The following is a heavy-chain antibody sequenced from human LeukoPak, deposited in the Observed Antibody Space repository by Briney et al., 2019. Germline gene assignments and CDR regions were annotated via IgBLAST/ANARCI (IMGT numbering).Heavy chain of an antibody. J-gene: IGHJ6*03. CDR3: ARHRGSSGWTYSSFYMDV. V-gene: IGHV4-39*01. D-gene: IGHD6-19*01. CDR2: IYYSGST. CDR1: GGSISSSSYY. Sequence: SETLSLTCTVSGGSISSSSYYWGWIRQPPGKGLEWIGSIYYSGSTYYNPSLKSRVTISVDTSKNQFSLNLISVTAADTAVYYCARHRGSSGWTYSSFYMDVWGKGTTVSISS.